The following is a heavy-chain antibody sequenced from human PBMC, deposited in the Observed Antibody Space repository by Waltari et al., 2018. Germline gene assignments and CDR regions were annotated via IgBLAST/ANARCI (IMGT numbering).Heavy chain of an antibody. J-gene: IGHJ2*01. CDR3: ARLLAYCGGDCYSGDWYFDL. Sequence: QVQLQESGPGLVKPSQPLSLTCTVSGGSISSGGYYWSWIRQPPGKGMEWIGYIYYSGSTYYNPSLKSLVTISVDTSKNQFSLKLSSVTAADTAVYYCARLLAYCGGDCYSGDWYFDLWGRGTLVTVSS. CDR2: IYYSGST. D-gene: IGHD2-21*02. V-gene: IGHV4-31*01. CDR1: GGSISSGGYY.